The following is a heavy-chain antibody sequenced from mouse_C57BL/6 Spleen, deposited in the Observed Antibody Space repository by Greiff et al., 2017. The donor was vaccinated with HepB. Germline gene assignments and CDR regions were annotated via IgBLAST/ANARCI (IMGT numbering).Heavy chain of an antibody. CDR1: GYTFTSYW. D-gene: IGHD2-5*01. Sequence: VQLQQSGAELVRPGSSVKLSCKASGYTFTSYWMHWVKQRPIQGLEWIGNIDPSDSETHYNQKFKDKATLTVDKSSSTAYMQLSSLTPEDSAVYYCAREGTYYSNSYWYFDVWGTGTTVTVSS. CDR2: IDPSDSET. J-gene: IGHJ1*03. CDR3: AREGTYYSNSYWYFDV. V-gene: IGHV1-52*01.